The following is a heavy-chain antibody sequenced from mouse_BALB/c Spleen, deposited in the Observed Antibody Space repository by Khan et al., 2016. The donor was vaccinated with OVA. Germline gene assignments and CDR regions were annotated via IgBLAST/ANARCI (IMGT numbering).Heavy chain of an antibody. D-gene: IGHD2-4*01. Sequence: QVQLKQSGPGLVQPSQSLSITCTVSGFSLTSFGVHWVRQSPGKGLEWLGVIWSGGSTDYSAASISRLSITKDNSKSQVFFKMNSLQANDTAIYYCARNYDYGEGLAYWDQGTLVTVSA. CDR3: ARNYDYGEGLAY. CDR2: IWSGGST. CDR1: GFSLTSFG. J-gene: IGHJ3*01. V-gene: IGHV2-2*02.